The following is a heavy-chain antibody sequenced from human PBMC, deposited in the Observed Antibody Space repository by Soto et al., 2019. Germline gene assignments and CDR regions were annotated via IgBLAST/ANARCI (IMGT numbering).Heavy chain of an antibody. CDR2: IIPIFGTA. CDR3: ASAGNGGSHLTLWFDP. D-gene: IGHD1-26*01. Sequence: SVKVSCKASGGTFSSYAISWVRQAPGQGLEWMGGIIPIFGTANYAQRFQGRVTITADESTSTAYMELSSLRSEDTAAYYCASAGNGGSHLTLWFDPWGQGTLVTVSS. V-gene: IGHV1-69*13. J-gene: IGHJ5*02. CDR1: GGTFSSYA.